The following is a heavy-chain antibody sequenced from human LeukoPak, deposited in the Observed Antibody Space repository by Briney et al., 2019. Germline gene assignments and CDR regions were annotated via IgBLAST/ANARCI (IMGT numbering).Heavy chain of an antibody. CDR3: ASGPRSGGWC. V-gene: IGHV4-39*07. CDR1: GGTISSSSYY. J-gene: IGHJ4*02. D-gene: IGHD2-15*01. CDR2: IYYSGST. Sequence: PSETLSLTCTVSGGTISSSSYYWGWIRQPPGKGLEWIGSIYYSGSTYYNPSLKSRVTISVVTSKNQFSLKLSSVTAADTAVYYCASGPRSGGWCWGQGTLVTVSS.